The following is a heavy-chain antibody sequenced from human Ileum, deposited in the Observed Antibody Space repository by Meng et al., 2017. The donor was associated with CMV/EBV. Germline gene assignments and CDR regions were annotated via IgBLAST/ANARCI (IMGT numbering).Heavy chain of an antibody. J-gene: IGHJ4*02. CDR2: ISAYNGNT. CDR1: GYTFTSYG. CDR3: ARDLAGRQKLDY. V-gene: IGHV1-18*01. D-gene: IGHD6-13*01. Sequence: CKASGYTFTSYGISWVRQAPGQGLEWMGWISAYNGNTNYAQKLQGRVTMTTDTSTSTAYMELRSLRSDDTAVYYCARDLAGRQKLDYWGQGTLVTVSS.